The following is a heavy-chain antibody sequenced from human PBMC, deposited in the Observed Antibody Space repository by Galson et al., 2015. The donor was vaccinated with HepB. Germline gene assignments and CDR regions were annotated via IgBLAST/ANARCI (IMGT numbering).Heavy chain of an antibody. CDR2: ISYDGSNK. J-gene: IGHJ3*02. V-gene: IGHV3-30-3*01. CDR3: ARGLGGSYSTEHDAFDI. D-gene: IGHD1-26*01. CDR1: GFTFSSYA. Sequence: SLRLSCAASGFTFSSYAVHWVRQAPGKGLEWVAVISYDGSNKYYADSVKGRFTISRDNSKNTLYLQMNSLRAEDTAVYYCARGLGGSYSTEHDAFDIWGQGTMVTVSS.